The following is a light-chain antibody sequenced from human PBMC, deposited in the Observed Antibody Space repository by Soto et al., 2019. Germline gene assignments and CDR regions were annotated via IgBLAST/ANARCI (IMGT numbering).Light chain of an antibody. Sequence: QSALTQPRSVSGSPGQSVTISRTGTSSDVGGGDYVSWYQHHPGKAPKLMIYHVIKRPSGVSNRFSGSKSGNTASLTISGLQAEDEADYYCSSYTSSSTLVFGGGTKLTVL. CDR3: SSYTSSSTLV. V-gene: IGLV2-14*03. CDR2: HVI. CDR1: SSDVGGGDY. J-gene: IGLJ2*01.